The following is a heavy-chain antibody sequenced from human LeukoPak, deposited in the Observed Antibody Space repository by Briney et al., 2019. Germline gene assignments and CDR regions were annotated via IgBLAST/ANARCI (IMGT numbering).Heavy chain of an antibody. CDR2: INHSGST. CDR3: ARGSSGSGSYYKALNYFDY. CDR1: GGSFSGYY. J-gene: IGHJ4*02. D-gene: IGHD3-10*01. Sequence: PSETLSLTCAVYGGSFSGYYWSWIRQPPGKGLEWIGEINHSGSTNYNPSLKSRVTISVDTSKNQFSLKLNSVTAADTAVYYCARGSSGSGSYYKALNYFDYWGQGTLVTVSS. V-gene: IGHV4-34*01.